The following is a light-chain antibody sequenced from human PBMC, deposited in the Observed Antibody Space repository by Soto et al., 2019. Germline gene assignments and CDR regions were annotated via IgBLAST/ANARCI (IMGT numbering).Light chain of an antibody. CDR2: SAS. CDR3: QQYNNWPIT. V-gene: IGKV3-15*01. Sequence: ETVMTQSPATLSASPGESATLSCRASQSVNSDLAWYQQIPGQAPRLLIYSASTGATGGPARFSGSGSGTEFTLTISSLQSEDFAIYYCQQYNNWPITFGGGTKVDIK. CDR1: QSVNSD. J-gene: IGKJ4*01.